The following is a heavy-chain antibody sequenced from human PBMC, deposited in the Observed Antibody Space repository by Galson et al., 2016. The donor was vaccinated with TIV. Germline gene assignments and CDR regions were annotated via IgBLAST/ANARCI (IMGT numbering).Heavy chain of an antibody. CDR1: GYSFTTHG. CDR2: LGWLTSDNGDT. J-gene: IGHJ4*02. V-gene: IGHV1-18*01. D-gene: IGHD7-27*01. CDR3: VKDVGMGPRGHLDY. Sequence: SVKVSCKAFGYSFTTHGISWVRQAPGQGLEWMGWLGWLTSDNGDTNYAQKFQGRVTLTADTSTKTAYLELRGLRSDDTALYYGVKDVGMGPRGHLDYWGQGTPVAVSS.